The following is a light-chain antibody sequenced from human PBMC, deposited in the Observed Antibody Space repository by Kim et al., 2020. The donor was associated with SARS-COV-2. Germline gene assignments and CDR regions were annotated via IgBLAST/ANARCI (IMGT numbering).Light chain of an antibody. CDR2: GAS. Sequence: SPGERATLSWRASQSVSSIYLAWYQQKSGRAPRLLIYGASNRVTGTPDRFSGSGSGTDFTLTISRLEPEDFAVYYCQQYSRSPLTFGGGTKVDIK. CDR3: QQYSRSPLT. V-gene: IGKV3-20*01. J-gene: IGKJ4*01. CDR1: QSVSSIY.